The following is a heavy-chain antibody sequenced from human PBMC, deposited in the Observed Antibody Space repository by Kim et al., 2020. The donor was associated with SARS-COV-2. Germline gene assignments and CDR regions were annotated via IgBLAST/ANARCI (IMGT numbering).Heavy chain of an antibody. CDR3: ARDPTYLAGPTHNLNYFNY. Sequence: ASVKVSCKTSGYTFTNYGISWVRQAPGQGLEWMGWISAYNGHTKYAQIFQDRVTMTTDTSTSTAYMELRSLGYDDTAVYYCARDPTYLAGPTHNLNYFNYWGQGTLVTVSS. CDR2: ISAYNGHT. J-gene: IGHJ4*02. D-gene: IGHD3-3*02. CDR1: GYTFTNYG. V-gene: IGHV1-18*01.